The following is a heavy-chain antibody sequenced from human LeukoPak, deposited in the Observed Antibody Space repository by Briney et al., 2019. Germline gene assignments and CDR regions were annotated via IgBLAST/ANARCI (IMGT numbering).Heavy chain of an antibody. Sequence: ASVKVSCKASGYTFTDYGITWVRQAPGQGLEWMGWISGYNDNTNYAQKLQGRVTMTTDTSTSTAYMELRSLRSDDTAVYYCARVYGSGSYFGYWGQGTLVTVSS. J-gene: IGHJ4*02. V-gene: IGHV1-18*01. CDR3: ARVYGSGSYFGY. CDR1: GYTFTDYG. CDR2: ISGYNDNT. D-gene: IGHD3-10*01.